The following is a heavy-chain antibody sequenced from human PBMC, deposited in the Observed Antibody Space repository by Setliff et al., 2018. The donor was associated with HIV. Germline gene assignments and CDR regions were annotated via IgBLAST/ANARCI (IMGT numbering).Heavy chain of an antibody. J-gene: IGHJ6*03. CDR2: IGVYNGNT. CDR1: GYTFTSYG. V-gene: IGHV1-18*01. Sequence: RASVKVSCKASGYTFTSYGISWVRQAPGQGLEWMGWIGVYNGNTDYTENFQGRVTVTTDTSTSTAYMEVRSLRSDDTAVYYCARDWGGYSSSKGGYYYYMDVWGKGTTVTVSS. D-gene: IGHD6-13*01. CDR3: ARDWGGYSSSKGGYYYYMDV.